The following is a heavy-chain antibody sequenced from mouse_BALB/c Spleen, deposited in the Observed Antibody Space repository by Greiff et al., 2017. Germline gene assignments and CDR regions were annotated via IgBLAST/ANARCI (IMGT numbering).Heavy chain of an antibody. V-gene: IGHV5-6-3*01. D-gene: IGHD3-3*01. CDR3: ARDRARYFDV. CDR1: GFTFSSYG. Sequence: DVMLVESGGGLVQPGGSLKLSCAASGFTFSSYGMSWVRQTPDKRLELVATINSNGGSTYYPDSVKGRFTISRDNAKNTLYLQMSSLKSEDTAMYYCARDRARYFDVWGAGTTVTVSA. CDR2: INSNGGST. J-gene: IGHJ1*01.